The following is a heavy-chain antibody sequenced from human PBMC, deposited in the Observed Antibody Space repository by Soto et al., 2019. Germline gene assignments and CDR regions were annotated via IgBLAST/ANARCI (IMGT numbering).Heavy chain of an antibody. V-gene: IGHV4-39*01. CDR2: IYYSGST. CDR1: GGSISSSSYY. CDR3: ARHSYSSGSC. D-gene: IGHD6-19*01. J-gene: IGHJ4*02. Sequence: PSETLSLTCTVSGGSISSSSYYWGWIRQPPGKGLEWIGSIYYSGSTYYNPSLKSRVTISVDTSKNQFSLKLSSVTAADTAVYYCARHSYSSGSCWGQGTLVTVSS.